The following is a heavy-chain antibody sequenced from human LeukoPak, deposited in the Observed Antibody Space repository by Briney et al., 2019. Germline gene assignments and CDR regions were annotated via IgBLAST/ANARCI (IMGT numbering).Heavy chain of an antibody. D-gene: IGHD2-15*01. CDR3: ARALVVARGGWFDP. J-gene: IGHJ5*02. CDR2: INPNSGGT. CDR1: GYTFTGYY. Sequence: ASVKVSCKASGYTFTGYYMHWVRQAPGQGLEWMGWINPNSGGTNYAQKFQGRVTMTRDTSISTAYMELSRLRSDDTAVYYCARALVVARGGWFDPWGQGTLVTVSS. V-gene: IGHV1-2*02.